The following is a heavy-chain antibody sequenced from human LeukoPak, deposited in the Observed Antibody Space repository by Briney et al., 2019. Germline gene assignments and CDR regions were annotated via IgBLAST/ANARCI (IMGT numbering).Heavy chain of an antibody. D-gene: IGHD1-26*01. CDR3: ASSKWELLFDY. CDR2: IYTSGST. V-gene: IGHV4-4*09. Sequence: SETLSLTCTVSGGSISSYYWSWIRQPPGKGLEWIGYIYTSGSTNYNPSLKSRVTMSVDTSKNQFSLKLSSVTAADTAVYYCASSKWELLFDYWGQGTLVTVSS. CDR1: GGSISSYY. J-gene: IGHJ4*02.